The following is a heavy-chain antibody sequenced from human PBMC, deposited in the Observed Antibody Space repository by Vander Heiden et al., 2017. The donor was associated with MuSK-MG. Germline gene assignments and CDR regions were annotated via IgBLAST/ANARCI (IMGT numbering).Heavy chain of an antibody. CDR2: IYYSGST. J-gene: IGHJ4*02. Sequence: QVQLQESGPGLVKPSQTLSLPCTVSGGSLSSGGYYWSWIRQHPGKGLEWIGYIYYSGSTYYNPSLKSRVTISVDTSKNQFSLKLSSVTAADTAVYYCAKTEYSYGRMEGYFDYWGQGTLVTVSS. D-gene: IGHD5-18*01. V-gene: IGHV4-31*03. CDR1: GGSLSSGGYY. CDR3: AKTEYSYGRMEGYFDY.